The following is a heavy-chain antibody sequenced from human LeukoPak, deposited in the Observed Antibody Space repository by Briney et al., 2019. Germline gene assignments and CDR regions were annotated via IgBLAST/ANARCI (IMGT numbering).Heavy chain of an antibody. J-gene: IGHJ6*04. V-gene: IGHV3-23*01. Sequence: PGGSLRLSCTASGFTFSSYGMNWVRQAPGKGLEWVSGISGGVYSTYYAESVKGRFTISRDNAKNSLYLQMNSLRAEDTAVYYCAELGITMIGGVWGKGTTVTISS. CDR1: GFTFSSYG. D-gene: IGHD3-10*02. CDR2: ISGGVYST. CDR3: AELGITMIGGV.